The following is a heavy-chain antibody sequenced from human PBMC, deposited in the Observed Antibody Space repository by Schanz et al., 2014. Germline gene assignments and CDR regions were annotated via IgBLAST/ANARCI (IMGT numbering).Heavy chain of an antibody. J-gene: IGHJ4*02. Sequence: QVQLVQSGAEVKKPGASVKVSCKASGYTFTSYSIHWVRQAPGQGLEWMGWINPNSGNPGFAQKFRGRVTMTRNTSMSTAYIELHILTSEDTAVYYCARGRTFDYWGQGTLVTVSS. CDR2: INPNSGNP. CDR1: GYTFTSYS. CDR3: ARGRTFDY. V-gene: IGHV1-8*02.